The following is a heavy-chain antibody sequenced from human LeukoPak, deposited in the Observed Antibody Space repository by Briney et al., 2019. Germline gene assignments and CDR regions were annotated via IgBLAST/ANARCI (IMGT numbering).Heavy chain of an antibody. D-gene: IGHD2-2*01. Sequence: GRSLRLSCAASGFTFSSYSMNWVRQAPGKGLEWVSSISSSSSYIYYADSVKGRFTISRDNAKNSLYLQMNSLRAEDTAVYYCARSSHCSSTSCYFNYWGQGTLVTVSS. J-gene: IGHJ4*02. CDR1: GFTFSSYS. CDR2: ISSSSSYI. CDR3: ARSSHCSSTSCYFNY. V-gene: IGHV3-21*01.